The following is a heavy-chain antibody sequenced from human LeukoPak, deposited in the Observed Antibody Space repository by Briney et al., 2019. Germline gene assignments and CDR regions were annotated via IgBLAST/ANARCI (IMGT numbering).Heavy chain of an antibody. Sequence: GPSVTLSCMASGATFSSYAISWVRQAHRHGLEWMGGTLPILGTANHAQKFQGRVTITTEESTSTAYMELSSLRSEDTAVYYCARARRYCSGGSCQTNYYYYYMDVWGKGTTVTVSS. D-gene: IGHD2-15*01. CDR1: GATFSSYA. CDR2: TLPILGTA. CDR3: ARARRYCSGGSCQTNYYYYYMDV. V-gene: IGHV1-69*05. J-gene: IGHJ6*03.